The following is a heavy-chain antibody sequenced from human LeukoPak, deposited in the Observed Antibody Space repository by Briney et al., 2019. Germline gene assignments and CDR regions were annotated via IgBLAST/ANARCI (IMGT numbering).Heavy chain of an antibody. D-gene: IGHD6-19*01. CDR1: GFTFSSYA. CDR2: ISGSGGST. V-gene: IGHV3-23*01. J-gene: IGHJ4*02. CDR3: ANRYSSGWSTTPYYFDC. Sequence: GGSLRLSCAASGFTFSSYAMSWVRQAPGKGLEWVSAISGSGGSTYYADSVKGRFTISRDNSKNTLYLQMNSLRAEDTAVYYCANRYSSGWSTTPYYFDCWGQGTLVTVSS.